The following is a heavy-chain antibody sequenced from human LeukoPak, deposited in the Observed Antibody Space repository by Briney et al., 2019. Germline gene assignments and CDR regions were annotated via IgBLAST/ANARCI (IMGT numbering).Heavy chain of an antibody. Sequence: GGSLRLSCAASGFTFSSYGMHWVRQAPGKGLEWVAVIWYDGSNKYYADSVKGRFTTSRDNSKNTLYLQMNSLRAEDTAVYYCAKEGRIAAAGLFDYWGQGTLVTVSS. J-gene: IGHJ4*02. V-gene: IGHV3-33*06. CDR1: GFTFSSYG. CDR3: AKEGRIAAAGLFDY. CDR2: IWYDGSNK. D-gene: IGHD6-13*01.